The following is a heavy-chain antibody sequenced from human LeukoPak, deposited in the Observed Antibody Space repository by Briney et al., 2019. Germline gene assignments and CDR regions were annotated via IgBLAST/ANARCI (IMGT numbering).Heavy chain of an antibody. CDR1: GGSFSGYY. J-gene: IGHJ4*02. V-gene: IGHV4-34*01. CDR2: INHSGST. Sequence: SETLSLTCAVYGGSFSGYYWSWIRQPPGKGLEWSGEINHSGSTNYNPSLKSRVTISVDTSKNQFSLKLSSVTAADTAVYYCARGKVRGVIIAPFDYWGQGTLVTVSS. CDR3: ARGKVRGVIIAPFDY. D-gene: IGHD3-10*01.